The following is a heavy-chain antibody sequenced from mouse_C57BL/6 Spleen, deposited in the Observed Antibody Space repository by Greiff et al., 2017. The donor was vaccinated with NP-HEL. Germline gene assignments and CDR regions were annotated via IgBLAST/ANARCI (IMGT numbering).Heavy chain of an antibody. V-gene: IGHV1-80*01. J-gene: IGHJ4*01. CDR3: ARPRQLRLYYAMDY. D-gene: IGHD3-2*02. CDR2: IYPGDGDT. Sequence: VQLQQSGAELVKPGASVKISCKASGYAFSSYWMNWVKQRPGKGLEWIGQIYPGDGDTNYNGKFKGKATLTADKSSSTAYMQLSSLTSEDSAVYFCARPRQLRLYYAMDYWGQGTSVTVSS. CDR1: GYAFSSYW.